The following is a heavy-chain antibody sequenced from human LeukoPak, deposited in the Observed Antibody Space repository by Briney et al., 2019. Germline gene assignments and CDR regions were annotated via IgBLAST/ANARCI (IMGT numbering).Heavy chain of an antibody. CDR3: ARSNGKYQLPINY. Sequence: SETPSLTCTVSGGSISSGDYYWSWIRQPPGKGLEWIGYIYYSGSTYYNPSLKSRVTISVDTSKNQSSLKLSSVTAAGTAVYYCARSNGKYQLPINYWGQGTLVTVSS. CDR2: IYYSGST. CDR1: GGSISSGDYY. J-gene: IGHJ4*02. V-gene: IGHV4-30-4*08. D-gene: IGHD2-2*01.